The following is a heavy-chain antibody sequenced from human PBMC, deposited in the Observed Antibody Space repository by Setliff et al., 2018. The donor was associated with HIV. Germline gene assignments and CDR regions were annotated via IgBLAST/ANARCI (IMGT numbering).Heavy chain of an antibody. D-gene: IGHD6-6*01. CDR2: ISGSGDST. Sequence: PGGSLRLSCAASGFTFSSYAITWVRQAPGKGLEWVSAISGSGDSTFYADSVQGRFTISRDNSKNTLYLQMDSRRAEDTAAYYCAKDSSSGYNYYYLDVWGKGTTVTVSS. CDR1: GFTFSSYA. J-gene: IGHJ6*03. CDR3: AKDSSSGYNYYYLDV. V-gene: IGHV3-23*01.